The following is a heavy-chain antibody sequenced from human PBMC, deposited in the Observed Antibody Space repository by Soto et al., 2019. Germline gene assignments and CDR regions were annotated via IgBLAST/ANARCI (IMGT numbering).Heavy chain of an antibody. CDR3: ARETGTMDYYFGMDV. V-gene: IGHV1-69*12. Sequence: QVLLVQSGAEVKQPGCSVKVSCKASGGTFSSYAISWVRQAPGQGLEWMGGVIPIFGTANYEQKCQSIVTITADEYTITAYIELSSLRSDDTGVYYCARETGTMDYYFGMDVWGQGPTVTVSS. D-gene: IGHD1-1*01. CDR1: GGTFSSYA. J-gene: IGHJ6*02. CDR2: VIPIFGTA.